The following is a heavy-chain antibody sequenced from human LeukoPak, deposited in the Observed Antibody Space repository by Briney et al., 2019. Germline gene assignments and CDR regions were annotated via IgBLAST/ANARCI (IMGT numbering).Heavy chain of an antibody. V-gene: IGHV3-48*01. D-gene: IGHD3-22*01. CDR3: AREGDDSSGDEH. Sequence: PGCPLRFSCAAAGIIFSCYSIYGGRMAPGKGVELGLIFSSSSSTMYFAVPVKSRFTISRDNAKNSLYLQMNSLRAEDTAVYYCAREGDDSSGDEHWGQGTLVTVSS. J-gene: IGHJ1*01. CDR2: FSSSSSTM. CDR1: GIIFSCYS.